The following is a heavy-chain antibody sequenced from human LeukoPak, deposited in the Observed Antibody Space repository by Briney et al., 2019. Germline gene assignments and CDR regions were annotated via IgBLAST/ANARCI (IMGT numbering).Heavy chain of an antibody. CDR3: ARREIIGGRDDFDF. D-gene: IGHD3-16*01. CDR1: GYRFNTYL. V-gene: IGHV5-51*01. Sequence: GESLKISCKGSGYRFNTYLIGWVRQMPGKGLECMGIIYPGDSETRYRPSFQGQVAFSVDKSTNTAYLQWTSLKSSDTAIYYCARREIIGGRDDFDFWGQGTRVTVSS. J-gene: IGHJ3*01. CDR2: IYPGDSET.